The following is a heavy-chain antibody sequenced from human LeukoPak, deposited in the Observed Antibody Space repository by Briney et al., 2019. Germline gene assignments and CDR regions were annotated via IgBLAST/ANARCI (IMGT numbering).Heavy chain of an antibody. J-gene: IGHJ4*02. CDR2: IYYSGNN. Sequence: PSGTLSLTCTVSGGSISSSSYYWGWVRQPPGKGLEWNGSIYYSGNNYHNPPLKSRVTISVDTSKNQFSLKLSAVTAADTGVYYCARLWFGEWYYWGQGTLVTVSS. D-gene: IGHD3-10*01. V-gene: IGHV4-39*01. CDR3: ARLWFGEWYY. CDR1: GGSISSSSYY.